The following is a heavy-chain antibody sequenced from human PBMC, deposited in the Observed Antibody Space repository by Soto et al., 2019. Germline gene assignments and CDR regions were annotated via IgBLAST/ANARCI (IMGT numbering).Heavy chain of an antibody. CDR2: INPNSGGT. J-gene: IGHJ4*02. CDR3: ARDDGSSGWYQMGYFDY. V-gene: IGHV1-2*04. Sequence: QVQLVQSGAEVKKPGASVKVSCKASGYTFTGYYMHWVRQAPGQGLEWMGWINPNSGGTNYAQKFQGWVTMTRDTSISTAYMELSRLRSDDTAVYYCARDDGSSGWYQMGYFDYWGQGTLVTVSS. CDR1: GYTFTGYY. D-gene: IGHD6-19*01.